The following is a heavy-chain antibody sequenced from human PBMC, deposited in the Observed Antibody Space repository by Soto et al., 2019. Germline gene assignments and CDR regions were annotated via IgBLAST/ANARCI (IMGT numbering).Heavy chain of an antibody. CDR2: IYYSGST. D-gene: IGHD3-10*01. CDR3: ARDPHHDYGSGRHNWFDP. CDR1: GGSISSGGYY. V-gene: IGHV4-31*03. J-gene: IGHJ5*02. Sequence: SATLSLTCTVSGGSISSGGYYWSWIRQHPGKGLEWIGYIYYSGSTYYNPSLKSRVTISVDTSKNQFSLQLSSVTAADTAVYYCARDPHHDYGSGRHNWFDPWGQGTRVTVSS.